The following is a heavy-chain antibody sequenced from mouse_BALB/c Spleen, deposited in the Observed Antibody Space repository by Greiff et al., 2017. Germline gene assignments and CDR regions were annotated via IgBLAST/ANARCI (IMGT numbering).Heavy chain of an antibody. CDR3: ARREGNYYFDY. Sequence: EVKLMESGGDLVKPGGSLKLSCAASGFTFSSYGMSWVRQTPDKRLEWVATISSGGSYTYYPDSVKGRFTISRDNAKNTLYLQMSSLKSEDTAMYYCARREGNYYFDYWGQGTTLTVSS. V-gene: IGHV5-6*02. J-gene: IGHJ2*01. D-gene: IGHD2-1*01. CDR1: GFTFSSYG. CDR2: ISSGGSYT.